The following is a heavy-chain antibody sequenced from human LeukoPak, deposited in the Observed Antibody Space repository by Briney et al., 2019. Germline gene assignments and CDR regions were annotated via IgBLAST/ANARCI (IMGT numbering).Heavy chain of an antibody. Sequence: GGSLRLSCAASEFTFSSYAMQWVRQAPGKGLEWVSGISASGGNTWYADYVKGRFTISRDNSENTLYLQMNSLRAEDTAVYYCAKYVSARGPPYALAVWGQGTTVTVSS. CDR1: EFTFSSYA. CDR2: ISASGGNT. CDR3: AKYVSARGPPYALAV. D-gene: IGHD2/OR15-2a*01. V-gene: IGHV3-23*01. J-gene: IGHJ6*02.